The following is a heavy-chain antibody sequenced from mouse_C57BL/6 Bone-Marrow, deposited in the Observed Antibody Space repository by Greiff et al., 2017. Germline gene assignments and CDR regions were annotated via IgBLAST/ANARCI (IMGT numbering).Heavy chain of an antibody. CDR1: GYTFTDYY. CDR2: INPNNGGT. J-gene: IGHJ2*01. Sequence: VQLQQSGPELVKPGASVKISCKASGYTFTDYYMNWVKQSHGKSLEWIGDINPNNGGTSYNQKFKGKATLTVDKSSSTAYMELRSLTSEDSAVYYCARGGYSNHFDYWGQGTTLTVSA. D-gene: IGHD2-5*01. CDR3: ARGGYSNHFDY. V-gene: IGHV1-26*01.